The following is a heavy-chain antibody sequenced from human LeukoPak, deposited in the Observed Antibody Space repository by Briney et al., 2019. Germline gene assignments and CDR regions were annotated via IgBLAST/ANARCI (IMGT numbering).Heavy chain of an antibody. CDR3: ARGSSSQNYYYYYGMGV. D-gene: IGHD6-13*01. Sequence: SGGSLRLSCAASGFTFSSYSMNWVRQAPGKGLEWVSSISSSSSYIYYADSVKGRFTISRDNAKNSLYLQMNSLRAEDTAVYYCARGSSSQNYYYYYGMGVWGQGTTVTVSS. J-gene: IGHJ6*02. V-gene: IGHV3-21*01. CDR2: ISSSSSYI. CDR1: GFTFSSYS.